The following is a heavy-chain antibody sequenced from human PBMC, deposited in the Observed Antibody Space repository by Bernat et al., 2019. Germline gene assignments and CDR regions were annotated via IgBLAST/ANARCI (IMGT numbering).Heavy chain of an antibody. CDR2: ISGSGTRT. V-gene: IGHV3-23*01. D-gene: IGHD6-19*01. J-gene: IGHJ6*02. CDR1: GFTFSSYA. Sequence: EVQLLDSGGGLVQPGGSVRLACAASGFTFSSYAMSWVRQAPGKGLEWVSAISGSGTRTNYADSVKGRFPISIDNSENTLYLHMNSQRAKDTTLYYCAKTWLVQTYYSYYGMDVWGQGTTVTVSS. CDR3: AKTWLVQTYYSYYGMDV.